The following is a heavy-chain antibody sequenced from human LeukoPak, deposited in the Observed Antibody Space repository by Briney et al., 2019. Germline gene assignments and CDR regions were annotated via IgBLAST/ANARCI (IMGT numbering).Heavy chain of an antibody. D-gene: IGHD1-26*01. CDR3: ARDKGGSYYS. Sequence: GASVKVSCKASGGTFSSYAIRWVRQAPRQGLEWLGRIIPILGIANYAQKFQGRVTITADKSTSTAYTELSSLRSEDTAVYYCARDKGGSYYSWGQGTLVTVSS. V-gene: IGHV1-69*04. CDR1: GGTFSSYA. CDR2: IIPILGIA. J-gene: IGHJ4*02.